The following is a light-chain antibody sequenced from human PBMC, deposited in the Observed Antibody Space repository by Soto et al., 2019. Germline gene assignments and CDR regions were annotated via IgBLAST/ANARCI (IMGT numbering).Light chain of an antibody. J-gene: IGLJ1*01. V-gene: IGLV2-14*03. CDR3: SSYTSSVTYV. CDR1: SSDIGGYNS. CDR2: EIS. Sequence: QSALTQPASVSGSPGQSITISCTGTSSDIGGYNSVSWYQQHPGKAPKLIIYEISNRPSGVSNRFSASESGNTASLTISGLQAEDVADYYCSSYTSSVTYVFGTGTNVTVL.